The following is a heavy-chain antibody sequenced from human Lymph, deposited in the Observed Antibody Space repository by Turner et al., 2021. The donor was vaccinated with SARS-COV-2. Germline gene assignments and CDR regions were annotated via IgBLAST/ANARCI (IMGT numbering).Heavy chain of an antibody. CDR3: ARRRQWLVHWYFDL. Sequence: QLQLQASGPGPGKPSETLSRTCPVSGGPISSRRYYWGWIRQPPGEGLEWIGSMYSSGSTYYNPSLKSRVTISVDTSKNQFSLKLSSVTAADTAVYYCARRRQWLVHWYFDLWGRGTLVTVSS. J-gene: IGHJ2*01. CDR2: MYSSGST. D-gene: IGHD6-19*01. V-gene: IGHV4-39*01. CDR1: GGPISSRRYY.